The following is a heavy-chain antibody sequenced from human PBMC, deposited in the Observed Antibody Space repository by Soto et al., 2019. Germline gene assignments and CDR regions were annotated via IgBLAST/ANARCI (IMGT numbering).Heavy chain of an antibody. D-gene: IGHD3-3*01. J-gene: IGHJ6*02. CDR1: GFTFSSYS. V-gene: IGHV3-21*01. CDR3: ATDRKYDFWSGYSVGYYYGMDV. CDR2: ISSSSSYI. Sequence: PGGSLRLSCAASGFTFSSYSMNWVRQAPGKGLEWVSSISSSSSYIYYADSVKGRFTISRDNAKNSLYLQMNSLRAEDTAVYYCATDRKYDFWSGYSVGYYYGMDVWGQGTTVTVSS.